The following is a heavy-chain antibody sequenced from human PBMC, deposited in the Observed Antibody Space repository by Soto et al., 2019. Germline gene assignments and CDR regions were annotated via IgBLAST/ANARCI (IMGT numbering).Heavy chain of an antibody. CDR2: ISGVTYTT. Sequence: EVQLLESGGGLVQPGGSLRLACAAAGFTFDNFAMSWIRQTPGKGLEWVATISGVTYTTYYAESVRGRFTIARDTSKNTPYLQMNSLRAEATAVYYGAKADKQTCSASLCYDFDSWGQGALVAASS. CDR1: GFTFDNFA. V-gene: IGHV3-23*01. J-gene: IGHJ4*02. CDR3: AKADKQTCSASLCYDFDS. D-gene: IGHD2-15*01.